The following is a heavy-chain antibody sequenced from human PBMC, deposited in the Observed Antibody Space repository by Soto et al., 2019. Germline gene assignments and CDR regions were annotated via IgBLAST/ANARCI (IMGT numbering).Heavy chain of an antibody. Sequence: VGSLRLSCAASGFTFSNSIINWVRQAPGQGLEWVSSISGSSDFLYYADSVKGRFTISRDTATNSLYLQMNSLRAEDTAVYYCATSTWYAFDIWGQGTMVTVSS. CDR3: ATSTWYAFDI. CDR2: ISGSSDFL. V-gene: IGHV3-21*01. CDR1: GFTFSNSI. J-gene: IGHJ3*02. D-gene: IGHD6-13*01.